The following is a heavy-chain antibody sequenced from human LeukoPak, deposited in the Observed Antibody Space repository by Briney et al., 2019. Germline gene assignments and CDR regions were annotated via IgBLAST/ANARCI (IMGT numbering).Heavy chain of an antibody. Sequence: GSVRVSCAASGYTFTGYSIHWVRQAPGQGLEWMGSINPNSGSTYYAQTVQGRVTMTRDTSMSTAYMQMNRLRADDTAVYYCARSRCSGGSFYSFYWVQGTLVTVSS. V-gene: IGHV1-2*02. CDR2: INPNSGST. CDR1: GYTFTGYS. J-gene: IGHJ4*02. CDR3: ARSRCSGGSFYSFY. D-gene: IGHD2-15*01.